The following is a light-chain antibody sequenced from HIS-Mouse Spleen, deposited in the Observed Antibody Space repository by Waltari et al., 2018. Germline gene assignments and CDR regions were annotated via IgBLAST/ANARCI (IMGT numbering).Light chain of an antibody. J-gene: IGLJ2*01. CDR2: GKN. V-gene: IGLV3-19*01. Sequence: SSELTQDPAVSVALGQTVRLTCQGYSPRTYHASWYQKTPGQAPVLVIDGKNNRPSGIPDRFSGSSSGNTASLTITGAQAEDEADYYCNSRDSSGNHVVFGGGTKLTVL. CDR3: NSRDSSGNHVV. CDR1: SPRTYH.